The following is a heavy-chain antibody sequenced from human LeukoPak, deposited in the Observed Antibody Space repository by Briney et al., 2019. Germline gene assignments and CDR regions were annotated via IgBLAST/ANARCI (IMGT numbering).Heavy chain of an antibody. CDR3: ARLPRGVVGQLTSDY. J-gene: IGHJ4*02. CDR2: IFPGDSDT. V-gene: IGHV5-51*01. CDR1: GYSFTTYW. D-gene: IGHD2-15*01. Sequence: GESLKISCKASGYSFTTYWIAWVRQMPGKGLEWMGIIFPGDSDTRYSPPFQGQVTISADKSISTAYLQWSSLKASDTAMYYCARLPRGVVGQLTSDYWGQGTLVTVSS.